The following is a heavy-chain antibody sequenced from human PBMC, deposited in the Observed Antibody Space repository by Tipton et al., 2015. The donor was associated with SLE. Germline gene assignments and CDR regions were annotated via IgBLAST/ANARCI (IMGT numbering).Heavy chain of an antibody. J-gene: IGHJ3*02. CDR2: ISWNRGSI. Sequence: SLRLSCAASGFNFDDYGMSWVRQAPGKGLEWVSGISWNRGSIGYADSVKGRFTISRDNAKNSLYLQMNSLRPEDTALYYCAKCYSGYYSDAFDIWGQGTLVTVSS. CDR1: GFNFDDYG. D-gene: IGHD1-26*01. CDR3: AKCYSGYYSDAFDI. V-gene: IGHV3-9*01.